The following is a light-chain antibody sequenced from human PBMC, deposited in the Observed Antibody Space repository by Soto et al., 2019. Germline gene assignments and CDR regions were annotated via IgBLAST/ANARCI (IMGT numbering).Light chain of an antibody. Sequence: DIVMTQSPLSLPVTPGEPASISCRSSQSLLHSNGYNYLDWYLQEPGQSPQLLIYLGSNRASGVPDRLTGSGSGPDFTLKISRVEAEDVGVYYCMQALQTPLTFGGGTKVEIK. CDR2: LGS. CDR3: MQALQTPLT. J-gene: IGKJ4*01. V-gene: IGKV2-28*01. CDR1: QSLLHSNGYNY.